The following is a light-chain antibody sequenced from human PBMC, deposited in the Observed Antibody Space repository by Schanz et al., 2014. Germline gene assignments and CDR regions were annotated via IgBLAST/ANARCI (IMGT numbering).Light chain of an antibody. V-gene: IGLV2-14*01. CDR2: DVS. CDR1: SSDVGGYNY. J-gene: IGLJ3*02. CDR3: SSFTTSSAPGV. Sequence: QSALTQPASVSGSPGQSTTISCTGTSSDVGGYNYVSWYQQHPGKAPKLMIYDVSNRPSGISNRFSASKSGNTASLTISDLQAEDEADYYCSSFTTSSAPGVFGGGTKLTVL.